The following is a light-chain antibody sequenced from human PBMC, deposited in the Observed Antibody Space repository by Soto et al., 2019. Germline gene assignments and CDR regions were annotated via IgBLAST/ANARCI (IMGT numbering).Light chain of an antibody. Sequence: QSALTQPPSASGTPGQRATISCCGSNSNIGSDIVNCYQLLPGAAPEVLINTTNQRPSGVPERFSGSKSGTSASLAISGLQSEDEANSSCATWDGGLSRPFVFGTGTKVTVL. CDR2: TTN. CDR3: ATWDGGLSRPFV. V-gene: IGLV1-44*01. CDR1: NSNIGSDI. J-gene: IGLJ1*01.